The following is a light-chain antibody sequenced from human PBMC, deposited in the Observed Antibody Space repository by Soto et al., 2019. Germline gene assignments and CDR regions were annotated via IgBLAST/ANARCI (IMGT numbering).Light chain of an antibody. CDR3: QQYDNRPT. CDR1: QNINNY. CDR2: DAS. J-gene: IGKJ5*01. Sequence: DIHTNHSPAFLSFSIWSRVTITFQASQNINNYLNWYQQKPGRAPKLLIYDASNLEAGVPSRFRGSGSGTDFTFTISRLQPEDIATYYCQQYDNRPTFGQGTRLEIK. V-gene: IGKV1-33*01.